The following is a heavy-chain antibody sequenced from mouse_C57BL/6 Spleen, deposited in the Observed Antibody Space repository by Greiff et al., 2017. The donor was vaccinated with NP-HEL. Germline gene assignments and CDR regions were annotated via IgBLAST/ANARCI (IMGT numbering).Heavy chain of an antibody. CDR3: VLYGYDVHFDY. CDR1: GYTFTDYN. V-gene: IGHV1-22*01. CDR2: INPNNGGT. D-gene: IGHD2-2*01. J-gene: IGHJ2*01. Sequence: VQLQQSGPELVKPGASVKMSCKASGYTFTDYNMHWVKQSHGKSLEWIGYINPNNGGTSYNQKFKGKATLTVNKSSSTAYMELRSLTSEDSAVYYCVLYGYDVHFDYWGQGTTLTVSS.